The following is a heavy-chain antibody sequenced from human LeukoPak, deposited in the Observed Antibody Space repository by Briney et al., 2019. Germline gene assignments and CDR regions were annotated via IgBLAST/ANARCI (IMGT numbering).Heavy chain of an antibody. V-gene: IGHV4-59*01. J-gene: IGHJ3*01. CDR3: ASSYGESSGYIPWAF. Sequence: SETLSLTCTVSGGSISSYYWTSIRQPPGKGLEWIGYIYYSGSTSYNPTLKSRVTISIDTSKNQFSLKLSSVTAADTAVYYCASSYGESSGYIPWAFWGQGTMVTVSS. CDR2: IYYSGST. D-gene: IGHD3-22*01. CDR1: GGSISSYY.